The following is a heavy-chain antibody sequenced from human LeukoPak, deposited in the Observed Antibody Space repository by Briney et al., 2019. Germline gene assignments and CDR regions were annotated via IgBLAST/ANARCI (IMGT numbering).Heavy chain of an antibody. J-gene: IGHJ5*02. CDR2: INHSGST. Sequence: GSLRLSCAASGFTLSSYEMNWLRQPPGKGLEWVGEINHSGSTNYNPSLKSRVTISVDTSKNQFSLKLSSVTAADTAVYYCAKNYYGSGSYYNGYNWCDPWGQGTLVTVSS. D-gene: IGHD3-10*01. CDR1: GFTLSSYE. V-gene: IGHV4-34*08. CDR3: AKNYYGSGSYYNGYNWCDP.